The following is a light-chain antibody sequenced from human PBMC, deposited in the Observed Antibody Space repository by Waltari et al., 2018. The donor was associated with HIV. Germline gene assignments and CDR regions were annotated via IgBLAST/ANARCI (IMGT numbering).Light chain of an antibody. CDR2: EVR. J-gene: IGLJ2*01. V-gene: IGLV2-8*01. Sequence: QSALTQPPSASGSPGQSVTISCTGTSSDVGDYNYVSWYQQHPGKAPKLLISEVRKRPSGVPARVSGSKSGNTASLTVSGLQAEDEAEYYCWSYAGSNNPVVFGGGTKLTVL. CDR1: SSDVGDYNY. CDR3: WSYAGSNNPVV.